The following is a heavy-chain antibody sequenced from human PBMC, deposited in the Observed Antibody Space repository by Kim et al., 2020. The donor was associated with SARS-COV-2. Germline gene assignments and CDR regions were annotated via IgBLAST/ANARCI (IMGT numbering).Heavy chain of an antibody. V-gene: IGHV3-21*01. Sequence: GGSLRLSCAASGFTFSSYSMNWVRQAPGKGLEWVSSISSSSSYIYYADSVKGRFTISRDNAKNSLYLQMNSLRAEDTAVYYCATGRTYPDAFDIWGQGTMVTVSS. D-gene: IGHD1-1*01. CDR1: GFTFSSYS. CDR2: ISSSSSYI. J-gene: IGHJ3*02. CDR3: ATGRTYPDAFDI.